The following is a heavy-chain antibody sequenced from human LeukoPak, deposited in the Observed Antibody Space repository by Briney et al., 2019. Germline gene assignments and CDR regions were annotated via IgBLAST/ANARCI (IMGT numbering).Heavy chain of an antibody. CDR3: ARGRYYDILTAKYPDYYYYYMDV. V-gene: IGHV3-64*01. Sequence: PGGSLRLSCAAASGFTLSSYAMHWVRQAPGKGLEYVSGISRNGGNTYYANYVRGRFTISRDNSKNTLSLQMGSLRADDMAVYYCARGRYYDILTAKYPDYYYYYMDVWGKGTTVTVSS. J-gene: IGHJ6*03. CDR2: ISRNGGNT. CDR1: GFTLSSYA. D-gene: IGHD3-9*01.